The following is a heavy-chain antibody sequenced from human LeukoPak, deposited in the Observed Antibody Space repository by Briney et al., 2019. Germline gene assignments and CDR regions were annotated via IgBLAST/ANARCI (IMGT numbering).Heavy chain of an antibody. J-gene: IGHJ6*02. V-gene: IGHV1-18*01. CDR2: ISAYNGNT. D-gene: IGHD2-21*02. CDR3: ARERKVTRFKSYYYYGMDV. CDR1: GYTFTSYG. Sequence: ASVKVSCKASGYTFTSYGISWVRQAPGQGLEWMGWISAYNGNTNYAQKLQGRVTMTTDTSTSTAYMELRSLRSDDTAVYYCARERKVTRFKSYYYYGMDVWGQGTTVTVSS.